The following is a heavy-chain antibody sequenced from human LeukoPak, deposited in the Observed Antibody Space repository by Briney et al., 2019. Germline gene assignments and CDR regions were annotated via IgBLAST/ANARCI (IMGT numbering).Heavy chain of an antibody. CDR3: AGIYDYVWGSYLRRLDDAFDI. CDR1: GGSISSYY. V-gene: IGHV4-59*06. D-gene: IGHD3-16*02. J-gene: IGHJ3*02. CDR2: IYYSGST. Sequence: TSETLSLTCTVSGGSISSYYWSWIRQHPGKGLEWIGYIYYSGSTYYNPSLKSRVTISVDTSKNQFSLKLSSVTAADTAVYYCAGIYDYVWGSYLRRLDDAFDIWGQGTMVTVSS.